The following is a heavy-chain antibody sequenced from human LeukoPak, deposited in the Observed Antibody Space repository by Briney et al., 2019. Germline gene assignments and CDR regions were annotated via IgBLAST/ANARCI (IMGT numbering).Heavy chain of an antibody. CDR1: GGTFISYA. J-gene: IGHJ4*02. CDR2: IIPIFGTA. D-gene: IGHD3-3*01. CDR3: AKTLSCFHFFPCYFWF. Sequence: ASVKVSCKASGGTFISYAISWVRQAPGQGREWMGGIIPIFGTANYAQKFQGRVTITTDESTSTDYMELSKLRDGDTAVRLCAKTLSCFHFFPCYFWFWGQGTLVTVSS. V-gene: IGHV1-69*05.